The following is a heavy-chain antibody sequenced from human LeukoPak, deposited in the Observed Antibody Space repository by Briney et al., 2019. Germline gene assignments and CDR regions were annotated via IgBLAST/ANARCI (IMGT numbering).Heavy chain of an antibody. D-gene: IGHD5-24*01. V-gene: IGHV3-30*02. Sequence: GGSLRLSCAASGFTFSSYGWHWVGQAPGKGRGGGAFIRYDGSNKYYADSVKGRFTISRDNSKNTLYLQMNSLRAEDTAVYYCAKESGRPTRDGYTYWGQGTLVTVSS. CDR2: IRYDGSNK. CDR1: GFTFSSYG. CDR3: AKESGRPTRDGYTY. J-gene: IGHJ4*02.